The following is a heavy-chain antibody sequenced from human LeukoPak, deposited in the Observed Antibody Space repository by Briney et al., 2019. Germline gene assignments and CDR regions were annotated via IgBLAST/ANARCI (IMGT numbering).Heavy chain of an antibody. CDR1: GGTFSSYT. CDR3: ARARVDAFDI. J-gene: IGHJ3*02. Sequence: ASVKVSCKASGGTFSSYTINWVRQAPGQGLEWTGSINPNSGGTNYAQKLQGRVTMTRNTSISTAYMELSRLRSDDTAVYYCARARVDAFDIWGQGTMVTVSS. V-gene: IGHV1-2*02. CDR2: INPNSGGT.